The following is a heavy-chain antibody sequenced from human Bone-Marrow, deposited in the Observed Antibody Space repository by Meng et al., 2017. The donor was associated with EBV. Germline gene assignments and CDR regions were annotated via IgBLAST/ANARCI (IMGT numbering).Heavy chain of an antibody. D-gene: IGHD3-16*02. Sequence: QVQLQQWGAGLLKPSETLSLTCAVYGGSFSGYYWSWIRQPPGKGLEWIGEINHSGSTNYNPSLKSRVTMSVDTSKNQFSLNLSSVTAADTSVYYCARGKSRDYIWGSYRIFDYWGQGTLVTVSS. CDR1: GGSFSGYY. CDR2: INHSGST. CDR3: ARGKSRDYIWGSYRIFDY. V-gene: IGHV4-34*01. J-gene: IGHJ4*02.